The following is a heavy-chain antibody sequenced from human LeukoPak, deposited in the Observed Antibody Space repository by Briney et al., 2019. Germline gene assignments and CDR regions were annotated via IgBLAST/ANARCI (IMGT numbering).Heavy chain of an antibody. V-gene: IGHV4-59*01. D-gene: IGHD6-6*01. CDR3: ARVLAAGPGWFDP. J-gene: IGHJ5*02. Sequence: PSETLSLTCTVAGGSISSYYWSWIRQPPGKGLEWIGYIYYSGSTNYNPSLKSRVTISVDTSKNQFSLKLSSVTAADTAVYYCARVLAAGPGWFDPWRQGTLVTVS. CDR2: IYYSGST. CDR1: GGSISSYY.